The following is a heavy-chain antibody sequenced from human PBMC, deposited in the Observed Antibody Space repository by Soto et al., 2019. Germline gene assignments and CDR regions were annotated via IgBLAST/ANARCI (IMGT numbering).Heavy chain of an antibody. V-gene: IGHV3-23*01. Sequence: DVQLLESGGGLVQPGGSLRLSCAASGFTFSSYAMSWVRQAPGKGLAWVSSLTGSGGSTYYADSVKGRFTISRDNSRDTRYLQMNSLRAEDTAVYYCAGGGTSGNYAFDIWGQGTLVTVSS. CDR3: AGGGTSGNYAFDI. D-gene: IGHD2-8*01. CDR2: LTGSGGST. CDR1: GFTFSSYA. J-gene: IGHJ3*02.